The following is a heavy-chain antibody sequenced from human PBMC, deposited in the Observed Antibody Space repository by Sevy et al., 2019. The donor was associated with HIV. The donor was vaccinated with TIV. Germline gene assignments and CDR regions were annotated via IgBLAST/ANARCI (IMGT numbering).Heavy chain of an antibody. Sequence: GGSLRLSCAISGFTVNDKYIIWVRQAPGKGLKSVSVIFSSGSTYYADSAKGRFTISRDNSKNTVYLQMNSVRAEDTAVYYCVSLFLSYRSGWSYFDYWGQGTLVTVSS. J-gene: IGHJ4*02. CDR3: VSLFLSYRSGWSYFDY. D-gene: IGHD6-19*01. CDR1: GFTVNDKY. CDR2: IFSSGST. V-gene: IGHV3-66*02.